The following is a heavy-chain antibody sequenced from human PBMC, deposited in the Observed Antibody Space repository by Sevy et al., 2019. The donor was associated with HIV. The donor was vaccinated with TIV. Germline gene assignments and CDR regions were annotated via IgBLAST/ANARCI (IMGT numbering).Heavy chain of an antibody. Sequence: ASVKVSCKTSGGTFDTYSISWMRQVPGQGLEWMGGITPFFRTASYAQKFQGRVTITADESTGTAYMELSSVRSEDSAVYYCARDRDITFGGGDAFDIWGQGTMVTVSS. CDR1: GGTFDTYS. V-gene: IGHV1-69*13. D-gene: IGHD3-16*01. CDR2: ITPFFRTA. CDR3: ARDRDITFGGGDAFDI. J-gene: IGHJ3*02.